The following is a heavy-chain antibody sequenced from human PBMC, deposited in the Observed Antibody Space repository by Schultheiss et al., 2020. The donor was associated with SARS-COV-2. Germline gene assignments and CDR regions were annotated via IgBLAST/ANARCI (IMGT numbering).Heavy chain of an antibody. J-gene: IGHJ4*02. CDR3: AKNLVATGGYYDS. Sequence: GGSLRLSCAASGFTFSDYYMSWVRQAPGKGLEWVGRCRIRAEGYTTEYAASVKGRFSISRDDSKNSLYLQMNRLKAEDTAVYYCAKNLVATGGYYDSWGQGILVTVSS. D-gene: IGHD5-12*01. CDR1: GFTFSDYY. V-gene: IGHV3-72*01. CDR2: CRIRAEGYTT.